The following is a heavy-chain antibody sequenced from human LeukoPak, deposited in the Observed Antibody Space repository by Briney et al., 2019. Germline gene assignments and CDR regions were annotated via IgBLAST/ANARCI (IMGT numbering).Heavy chain of an antibody. D-gene: IGHD3-22*01. CDR2: VYYSGST. CDR1: GGSISSYY. V-gene: IGHV4-59*01. Sequence: SETLSLTCTVSGGSISSYYWSWIRQPPGKGLEWIGYVYYSGSTYYNPSLKSRVTISVDTSKNKFSLKLSSVTAADTAVYYCARQTYYYDSSGYYRYYFDYWGQGTLVTVSS. J-gene: IGHJ4*02. CDR3: ARQTYYYDSSGYYRYYFDY.